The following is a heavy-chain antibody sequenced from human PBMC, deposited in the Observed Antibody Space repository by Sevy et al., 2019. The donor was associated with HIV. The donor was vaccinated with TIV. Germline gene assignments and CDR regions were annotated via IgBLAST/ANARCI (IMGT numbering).Heavy chain of an antibody. D-gene: IGHD2-21*02. Sequence: GGSLRLSCAASGFTFSNYGMHWVRQAPGKGLEWVAVIWNDGSNKYYADSVKGRFTISRDNSKNTLYLQMNSLRVEDTAVYFCARGGDFSERSAKRDFDYWGQGTLVTVSS. CDR2: IWNDGSNK. CDR1: GFTFSNYG. V-gene: IGHV3-33*01. J-gene: IGHJ4*02. CDR3: ARGGDFSERSAKRDFDY.